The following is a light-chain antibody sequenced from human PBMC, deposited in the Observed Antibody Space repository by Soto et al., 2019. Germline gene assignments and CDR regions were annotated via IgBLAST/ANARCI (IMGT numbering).Light chain of an antibody. J-gene: IGKJ4*01. V-gene: IGKV4-1*01. Sequence: DIVMTQSPDSLAVSLGEWATINCKSSQNVLYSSNNRNYLAWYQQKPGQPPKLLIYWASTRESGVPDRFSGSGSGTDFTLTISSLQAEDVAVYYCQQYYSTPLTFGGGTKVEIK. CDR2: WAS. CDR1: QNVLYSSNNRNY. CDR3: QQYYSTPLT.